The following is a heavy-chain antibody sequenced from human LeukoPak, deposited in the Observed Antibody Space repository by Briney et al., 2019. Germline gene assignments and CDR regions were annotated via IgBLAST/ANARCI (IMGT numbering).Heavy chain of an antibody. J-gene: IGHJ6*03. V-gene: IGHV1-18*01. CDR1: GFTFTSSA. CDR3: ASYGDYDYYYYYMDV. Sequence: GSSVKVSCQASGFTFTSSAMQWVRQAPGKGLEWMGWISAYNGNTNYVQKLQGRVTMTTDTSTSTAYMELRSLRSDDTAVYYCASYGDYDYYYYYMDVWGKGTTVTISS. D-gene: IGHD4-17*01. CDR2: ISAYNGNT.